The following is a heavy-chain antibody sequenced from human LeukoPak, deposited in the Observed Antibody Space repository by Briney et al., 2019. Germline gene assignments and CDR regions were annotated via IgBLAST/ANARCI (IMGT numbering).Heavy chain of an antibody. D-gene: IGHD3-10*01. CDR2: IKQDGSEK. J-gene: IGHJ5*02. V-gene: IGHV3-7*01. CDR1: GLTFNNYW. Sequence: GGSLRLSCAASGLTFNNYWMNWVRQAPGKGLEWVANIKQDGSEKKYVDSVKGRFTISRDNARNSVYLQMNSLRVEDTAVYYCARPLMYYYGSETYYWFDRWGQGTLVTVSS. CDR3: ARPLMYYYGSETYYWFDR.